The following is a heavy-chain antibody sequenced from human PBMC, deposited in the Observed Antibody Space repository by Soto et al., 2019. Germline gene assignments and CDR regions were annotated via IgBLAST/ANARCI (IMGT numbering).Heavy chain of an antibody. D-gene: IGHD6-19*01. Sequence: QVQLVQSGAEEKKPGASVKVSCKASGYTFTGYAMHWVRQAPGQSLEWMGWINAGNGNTKYSQRFQGRVTITRDTSASTAYMELSSLRSEDTAVYYCARAAAVPADFDYWGQGTLVTVSS. CDR2: INAGNGNT. CDR1: GYTFTGYA. J-gene: IGHJ4*02. CDR3: ARAAAVPADFDY. V-gene: IGHV1-3*05.